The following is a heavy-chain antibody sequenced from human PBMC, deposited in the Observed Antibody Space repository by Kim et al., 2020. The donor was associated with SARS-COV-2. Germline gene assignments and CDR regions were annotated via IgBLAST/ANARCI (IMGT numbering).Heavy chain of an antibody. CDR3: ARVGDCSGGSCYSGFDY. Sequence: ASVKVSCKASGYTFTSYDIHWVRQATGQGLEWMGWMNPNSGDTGYAQKFQGRVTMTRNTSISTAYMELSSLTSDTAVYYCARVGDCSGGSCYSGFDYWGQGTLVTVSS. J-gene: IGHJ4*02. V-gene: IGHV1-8*02. D-gene: IGHD2-15*01. CDR2: MNPNSGDT. CDR1: GYTFTSYD.